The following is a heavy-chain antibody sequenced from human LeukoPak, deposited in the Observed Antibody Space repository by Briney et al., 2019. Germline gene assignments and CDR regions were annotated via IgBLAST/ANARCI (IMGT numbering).Heavy chain of an antibody. J-gene: IGHJ4*02. CDR2: IYYSGST. V-gene: IGHV4-39*01. Sequence: PSETLSLTCTVSGGSISSYYWGWIRQPPGKGLEWIGSIYYSGSTYYNPSLKSRVTISVDTSKNQFSLKLSSVTAADTAVYYCARRAAAGIYFDYWGQGTLVTVSS. CDR1: GGSISSYY. CDR3: ARRAAAGIYFDY. D-gene: IGHD6-13*01.